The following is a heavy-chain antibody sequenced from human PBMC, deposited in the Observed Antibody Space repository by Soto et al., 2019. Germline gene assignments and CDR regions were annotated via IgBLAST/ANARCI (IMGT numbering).Heavy chain of an antibody. V-gene: IGHV3-30*18. CDR1: GFTFSSYG. CDR3: AKDMEGLCSSTSCYSRNLPNDY. CDR2: ISYDGSNK. J-gene: IGHJ4*02. D-gene: IGHD2-2*01. Sequence: QVQLVESGGGVVQPGRSLRLSCAASGFTFSSYGMHWVRQAPGKGLEWVAVISYDGSNKYYADSVKGRFTISRDNSKNTLYLQMNSLRAEDTAVYYCAKDMEGLCSSTSCYSRNLPNDYWGQGTLVTVSS.